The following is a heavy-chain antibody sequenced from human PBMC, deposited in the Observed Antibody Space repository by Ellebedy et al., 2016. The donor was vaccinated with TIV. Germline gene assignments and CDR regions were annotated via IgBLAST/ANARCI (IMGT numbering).Heavy chain of an antibody. CDR1: GFTVSSNY. CDR3: ARRPNYYGMDV. Sequence: GESLKISCAASGFTVSSNYMSWVRQAPGKGLEWVSFIYSGGSTCYADSVKGRFTISRDNSKNTLYLQMNSLRAEDTAVYYCARRPNYYGMDVWGQGTTVTVSS. CDR2: IYSGGST. D-gene: IGHD6-6*01. J-gene: IGHJ6*02. V-gene: IGHV3-53*01.